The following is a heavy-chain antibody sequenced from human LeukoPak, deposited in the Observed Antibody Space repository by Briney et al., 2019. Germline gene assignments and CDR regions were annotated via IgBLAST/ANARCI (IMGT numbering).Heavy chain of an antibody. CDR3: ARVRYGDYAAFDI. Sequence: GSLRLSCAASGFTFADYAMTWFRQAPGKGLEWIGEINHSGSTNYNPSLKSRVTISVDTSKNQFSLKLSSVTAADTAVYYCARVRYGDYAAFDIWGQGTMVTVSS. J-gene: IGHJ3*02. CDR1: GFTFADYA. V-gene: IGHV4-34*01. D-gene: IGHD4-17*01. CDR2: INHSGST.